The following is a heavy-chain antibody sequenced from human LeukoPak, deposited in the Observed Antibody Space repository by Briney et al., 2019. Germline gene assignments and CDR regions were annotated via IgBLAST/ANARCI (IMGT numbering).Heavy chain of an antibody. V-gene: IGHV1-2*02. D-gene: IGHD3-10*01. CDR2: INPNSGGT. CDR3: ARNSRRDYYGSGSYLSDYYYYMDV. J-gene: IGHJ6*03. CDR1: GYTFTGYY. Sequence: ASVKVSCKASGYTFTGYYMHWVRQAPGQGLEWMGWINPNSGGTNYAQKFQGRVTMTRDTSISTAYMELSRLRSDDTAVYYCARNSRRDYYGSGSYLSDYYYYMDVWGKGTTVTISS.